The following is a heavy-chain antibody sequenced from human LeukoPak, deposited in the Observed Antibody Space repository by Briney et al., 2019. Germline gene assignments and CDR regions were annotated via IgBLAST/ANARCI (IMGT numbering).Heavy chain of an antibody. D-gene: IGHD4-11*01. Sequence: SETLSLTCTVSGGSISSYYWSWIRQPPGKGLEWIGYIYYSGSTNYNPSLKSRVTISVDTSKNQFSLKLSSVTAADTAVYYCAGDLMTTGGYWFDPWGQGTLVTVSS. CDR1: GGSISSYY. CDR2: IYYSGST. J-gene: IGHJ5*02. CDR3: AGDLMTTGGYWFDP. V-gene: IGHV4-59*01.